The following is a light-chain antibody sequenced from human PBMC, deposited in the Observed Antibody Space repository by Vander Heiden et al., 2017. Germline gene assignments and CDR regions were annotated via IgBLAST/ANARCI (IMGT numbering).Light chain of an antibody. CDR2: ATS. V-gene: IGKV1-17*01. Sequence: DIQMTQSPSSLSASVGDRVTITCRASQGIRNDLGWYQQKPGKTPKRLIYATSSLQGGVPSRICGGRSATEFTLTISSLQPEDFATYYYLQHNSYPSTFGQGTKVEIK. CDR1: QGIRND. J-gene: IGKJ1*01. CDR3: LQHNSYPST.